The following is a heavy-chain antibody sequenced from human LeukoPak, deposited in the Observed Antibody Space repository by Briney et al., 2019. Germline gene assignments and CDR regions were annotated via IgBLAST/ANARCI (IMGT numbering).Heavy chain of an antibody. CDR1: GFTFSSYA. J-gene: IGHJ6*03. V-gene: IGHV3-23*01. Sequence: GGSLRLSCAASGFTFSSYAMSWVRQAPGKGLEWVSAISGSGGSTYYADSVKGRFTISRDNAKKTLYLQMNSHRAEDTAVNYCAKGSGSSWYRLYYYYMDVCGKGTTVTVSS. CDR3: AKGSGSSWYRLYYYYMDV. D-gene: IGHD6-13*01. CDR2: ISGSGGST.